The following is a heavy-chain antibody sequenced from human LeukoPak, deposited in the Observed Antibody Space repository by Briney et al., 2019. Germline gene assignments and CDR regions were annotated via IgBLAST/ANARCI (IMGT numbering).Heavy chain of an antibody. CDR3: ARGGNYYDSSGYYNWFDP. D-gene: IGHD3-22*01. CDR1: GGSISSGGYS. J-gene: IGHJ5*02. CDR2: IYHSGST. Sequence: RSSETLSLTCTVSGGSISSGGYSWSWIRQPPGKGLEWIGYIYHSGSTYYNPSLKSRVTISVDRSKNQFSLKLSSVTAADTAVYYCARGGNYYDSSGYYNWFDPWGQGTLVTVSS. V-gene: IGHV4-30-2*01.